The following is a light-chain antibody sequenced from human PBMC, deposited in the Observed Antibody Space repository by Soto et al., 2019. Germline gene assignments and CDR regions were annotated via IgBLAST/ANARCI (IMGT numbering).Light chain of an antibody. CDR3: CSYAGSSTPLV. Sequence: QSALTQPASVSGSPGQSITISCTGTSSDVGSYNLVSWYQQHPGKAPKLMIYEGSKRPSGVSNRFSGSKSGNTASLTISGLPAEDEADYYCCSYAGSSTPLVFGGGTKLTVL. J-gene: IGLJ2*01. V-gene: IGLV2-23*01. CDR2: EGS. CDR1: SSDVGSYNL.